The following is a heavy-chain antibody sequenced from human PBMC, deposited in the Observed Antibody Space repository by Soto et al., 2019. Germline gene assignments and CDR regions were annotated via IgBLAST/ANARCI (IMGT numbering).Heavy chain of an antibody. CDR1: GYTFTDYY. D-gene: IGHD6-19*01. CDR3: ARVSLIAVADDGMDV. CDR2: INPNNGGT. J-gene: IGHJ6*02. Sequence: GASVKVSCKSSGYTFTDYYIHWVRQAPGQRLEWMGWINPNNGGTKFAQNFQGWVILTSDTSINTAYMEMTRLRSDDTAVYYCARVSLIAVADDGMDVWGQGTTVTVSS. V-gene: IGHV1-2*04.